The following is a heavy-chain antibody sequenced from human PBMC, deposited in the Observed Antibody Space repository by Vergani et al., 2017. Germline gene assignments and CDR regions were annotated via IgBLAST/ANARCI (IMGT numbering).Heavy chain of an antibody. J-gene: IGHJ5*02. CDR1: GGTFSSYG. V-gene: IGHV1-18*01. CDR3: ARGVSDIVVVSGWFDP. D-gene: IGHD2-2*01. Sequence: QVQLVQSGAEVKKPGSSVKVSCKASGGTFSSYGISWVRQAPGQGLEWMGWISAYNGNTNYAQKLQGRVTMTTDTSTSTAYMELRSLRSDDTAVYYCARGVSDIVVVSGWFDPWGQGTLVTVSS. CDR2: ISAYNGNT.